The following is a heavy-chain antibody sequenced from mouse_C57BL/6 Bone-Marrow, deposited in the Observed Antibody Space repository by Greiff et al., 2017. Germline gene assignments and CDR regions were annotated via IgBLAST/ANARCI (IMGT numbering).Heavy chain of an antibody. CDR2: IYPGDGDT. J-gene: IGHJ2*01. CDR1: GYAFSSSW. D-gene: IGHD1-1*01. CDR3: ARRGGSSPFDY. V-gene: IGHV1-82*01. Sequence: VQLQQSGPELVKPGASVKISCKASGYAFSSSWMNWVKQRPGTGLEWIGRIYPGDGDTNYNGKFKGKATLTADKSSSTAYMQLSSLTSEDSAVYFCARRGGSSPFDYWGQGTTLTVSS.